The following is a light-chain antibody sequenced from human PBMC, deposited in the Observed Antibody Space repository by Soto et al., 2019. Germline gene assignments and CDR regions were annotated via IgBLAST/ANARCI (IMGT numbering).Light chain of an antibody. CDR3: SSYATSSTLVL. J-gene: IGLJ3*02. V-gene: IGLV2-14*01. Sequence: QSALTQPASVSGSPGQSITISCTGTSSDVGGSNHVSWYQQHPGKAPKLMIFDVSTRPSGVSNRFSGSKSGNTASLTISGLQAEDDADYYCSSYATSSTLVLFGGGTKLTVL. CDR2: DVS. CDR1: SSDVGGSNH.